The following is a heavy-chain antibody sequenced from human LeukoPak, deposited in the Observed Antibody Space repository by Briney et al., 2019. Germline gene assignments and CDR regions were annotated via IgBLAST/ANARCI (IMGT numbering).Heavy chain of an antibody. CDR3: ARGNDFWSGYQYYFDY. D-gene: IGHD3-3*01. Sequence: SETLSLTCAVSGGSISSSNWWSWVRQPPGKGLEWIGEIYHSGSTNYNPSLKSRVTISVDKSKNQFSLKLSSVTAADTAVYYCARGNDFWSGYQYYFDYWGQGTLDTVSS. V-gene: IGHV4-4*02. J-gene: IGHJ4*02. CDR1: GGSISSSNW. CDR2: IYHSGST.